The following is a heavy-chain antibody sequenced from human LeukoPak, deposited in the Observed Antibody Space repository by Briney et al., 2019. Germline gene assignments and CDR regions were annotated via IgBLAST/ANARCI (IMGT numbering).Heavy chain of an antibody. Sequence: GGSLRLSCAASGFTFSSYWMSWVRQAPGKGREWVANIKQDGSEKYYVDSVKGRFTISRDNAKNSLYLQMNSLRAEDTAVYYCGRDPRSYYDFWSGYTHDAFDIWGQGTMVTVSS. V-gene: IGHV3-7*01. J-gene: IGHJ3*02. CDR2: IKQDGSEK. CDR1: GFTFSSYW. D-gene: IGHD3-3*01. CDR3: GRDPRSYYDFWSGYTHDAFDI.